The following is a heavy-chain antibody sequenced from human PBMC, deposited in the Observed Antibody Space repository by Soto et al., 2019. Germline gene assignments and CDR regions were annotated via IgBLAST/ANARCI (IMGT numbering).Heavy chain of an antibody. D-gene: IGHD3-22*01. CDR3: ARQPFESSDYFDY. V-gene: IGHV4-39*01. Sequence: SETLSLTCTVSDDSISSRGYYWAWIRQPPGKGLEWIGSMYYSGTTDYNPSLKSRVTISVDSSRIHFSLKLISVTAADTAVYYCARQPFESSDYFDYWGQGTLVTVSS. J-gene: IGHJ4*02. CDR1: DDSISSRGYY. CDR2: MYYSGTT.